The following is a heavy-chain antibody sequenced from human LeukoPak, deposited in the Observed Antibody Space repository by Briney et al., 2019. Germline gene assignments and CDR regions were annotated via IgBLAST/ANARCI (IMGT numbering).Heavy chain of an antibody. D-gene: IGHD3-22*01. J-gene: IGHJ4*02. CDR2: IKSKTDGGTT. V-gene: IGHV3-15*01. CDR1: GFTFSGYD. Sequence: GGSLRLSCAASGFTFSGYDMSWVRQAPGKGLEWVGRIKSKTDGGTTDYAAPVKGRFTISRDDSKNTLYLQMNSLKTEDTAVYYCTTYYDSSGYAPFDYWGQGTLVTVSS. CDR3: TTYYDSSGYAPFDY.